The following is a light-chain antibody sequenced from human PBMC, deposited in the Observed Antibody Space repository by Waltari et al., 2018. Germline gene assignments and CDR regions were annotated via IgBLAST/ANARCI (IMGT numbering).Light chain of an antibody. CDR2: AAS. Sequence: DIQLTQSPSFLSASVGDRVTITCRASQGISGYLAWYQQRPGKGPKSLIYAASTLQSGVPSRFSGSGSGADFTLTISSLQPEDFATYFCQQFNAYPLTFGGGTKVEI. J-gene: IGKJ4*01. CDR1: QGISGY. V-gene: IGKV1-9*01. CDR3: QQFNAYPLT.